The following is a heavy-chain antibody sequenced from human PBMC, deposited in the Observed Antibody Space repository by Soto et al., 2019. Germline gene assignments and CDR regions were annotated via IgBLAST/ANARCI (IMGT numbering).Heavy chain of an antibody. CDR2: ISSSSTI. CDR3: SRNQLEDIVLMVYAHDAFDI. D-gene: IGHD2-8*01. CDR1: GIPFRSYS. V-gene: IGHV3-48*01. Sequence: GSLRLSCVASGIPFRSYSFNWVRQAPGKGAGWVSYISSSSTIYYADSVKGRFTISRDNAKNSLYLQMNSLRAEDTAVYYCSRNQLEDIVLMVYAHDAFDIWGQGTMVTVSS. J-gene: IGHJ3*02.